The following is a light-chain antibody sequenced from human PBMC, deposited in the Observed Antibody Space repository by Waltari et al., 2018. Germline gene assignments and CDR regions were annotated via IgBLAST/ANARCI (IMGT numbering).Light chain of an antibody. V-gene: IGKV3-11*01. J-gene: IGKJ4*01. CDR2: DAS. Sequence: EIVLTQSPATLSFSPGERATLSCRASQSVDDQLAWYQQKPGQAPRLLIYDASNRATGIPSRFSGSGSGTDFTLTISRLEPEDFAVYYCQQRSSWPLTFGGGTKVEIK. CDR3: QQRSSWPLT. CDR1: QSVDDQ.